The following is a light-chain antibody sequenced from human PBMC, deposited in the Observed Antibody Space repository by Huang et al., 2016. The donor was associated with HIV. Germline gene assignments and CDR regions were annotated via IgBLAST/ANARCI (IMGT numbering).Light chain of an antibody. CDR2: GAS. J-gene: IGKJ1*01. Sequence: EIVMTQSPATLSVSPGERATLSCRASQSVSSNLAWYQQKPGQAPRILIYGASTRATGIPARFSGSGSGTEFTLTISILQSEDFAVYYCQQYNNWPPWTFGQGTKVEIK. CDR1: QSVSSN. V-gene: IGKV3-15*01. CDR3: QQYNNWPPWT.